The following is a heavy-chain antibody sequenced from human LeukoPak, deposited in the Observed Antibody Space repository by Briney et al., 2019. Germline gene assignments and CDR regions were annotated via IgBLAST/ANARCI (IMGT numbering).Heavy chain of an antibody. V-gene: IGHV3-23*01. CDR1: GFTFSSYG. CDR2: ISGSGGSI. Sequence: GGSLRLSCAASGFTFSSYGMSWVRQAPGKGLEWVSGISGSGGSIYYADSVKGRFTISRDNSKNTLYLQMNSLGAEDTAVYFCAKHTGYYYYYYMDVWGKGATVTVSS. D-gene: IGHD1-14*01. J-gene: IGHJ6*03. CDR3: AKHTGYYYYYYMDV.